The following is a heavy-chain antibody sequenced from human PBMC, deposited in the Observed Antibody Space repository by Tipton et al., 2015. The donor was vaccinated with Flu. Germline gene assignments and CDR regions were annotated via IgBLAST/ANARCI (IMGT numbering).Heavy chain of an antibody. V-gene: IGHV3-48*01. CDR3: ATKGRGIWLHWGDSFEI. Sequence: SLRLSCAGSGLTFSSYDMNWVRQAPGKGLEWVSHISGRSNIIYYADSVKGRFTISRDNGKSSVYLQMNSLRAEDTAVYYCATKGRGIWLHWGDSFEIWGQGTMVTVSS. D-gene: IGHD5-24*01. J-gene: IGHJ3*02. CDR1: GLTFSSYD. CDR2: ISGRSNII.